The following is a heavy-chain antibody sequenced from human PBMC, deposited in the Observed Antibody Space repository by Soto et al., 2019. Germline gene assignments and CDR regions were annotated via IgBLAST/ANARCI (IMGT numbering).Heavy chain of an antibody. CDR1: GFTFSSYG. D-gene: IGHD3-10*01. V-gene: IGHV3-33*01. CDR2: IWYDGSNK. J-gene: IGHJ6*02. Sequence: VGSLRLSCAASGFTFSSYGMHWVRQARGKGLERVAVIWYDGSNKYYADSVKGRFTISRDNSKNTLYLQMNSLRAEDTAVYYCARAAYYYGSGSYYYYSYYGMDVWGQGTTVTVSS. CDR3: ARAAYYYGSGSYYYYSYYGMDV.